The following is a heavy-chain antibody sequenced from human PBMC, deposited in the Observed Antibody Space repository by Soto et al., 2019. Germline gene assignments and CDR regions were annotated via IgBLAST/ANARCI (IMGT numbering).Heavy chain of an antibody. CDR2: IWYDGSNK. D-gene: IGHD3-16*01. CDR1: GFTFSSYG. CDR3: ARDCLYYYYYHGMDV. Sequence: GGSLRLSCAASGFTFSSYGMHWVRQAPGKGLEWVAVIWYDGSNKYYADSVKGRFTISRDNSKNTLYLQMNSLRAEDTAVYYCARDCLYYYYYHGMDVWGQGTTVTVSS. J-gene: IGHJ6*02. V-gene: IGHV3-33*01.